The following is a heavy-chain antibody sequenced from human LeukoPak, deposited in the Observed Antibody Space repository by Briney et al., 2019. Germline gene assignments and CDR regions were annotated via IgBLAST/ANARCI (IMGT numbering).Heavy chain of an antibody. Sequence: ASVKVSCKASGYTFTGYYMHWVRQAPGQGLEWMGRINPNSGGTNYAQKFQGRVTMTRDTSISTAYMELSRLRSDDTAVYYCARATIVVVPAAMAHYYYYYGMDVWGQGTTVTVSS. J-gene: IGHJ6*02. CDR1: GYTFTGYY. CDR3: ARATIVVVPAAMAHYYYYYGMDV. V-gene: IGHV1-2*06. CDR2: INPNSGGT. D-gene: IGHD2-2*01.